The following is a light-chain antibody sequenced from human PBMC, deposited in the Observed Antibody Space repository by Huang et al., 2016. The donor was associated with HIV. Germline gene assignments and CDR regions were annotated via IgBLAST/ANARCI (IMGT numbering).Light chain of an antibody. Sequence: EVVLTQSPATLSVSPGDTATLSCRASQSINNNLAWYSQKPGQAPSLLIYGASTRATGLPARFSGSGSGTEFTLTISSLQSGDIAVYYCQQYDNWPPWTFGQGTKVEIK. CDR1: QSINNN. CDR2: GAS. V-gene: IGKV3-15*01. J-gene: IGKJ1*01. CDR3: QQYDNWPPWT.